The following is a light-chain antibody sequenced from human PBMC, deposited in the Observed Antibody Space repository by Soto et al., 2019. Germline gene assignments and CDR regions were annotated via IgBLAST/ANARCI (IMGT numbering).Light chain of an antibody. V-gene: IGKV4-1*01. J-gene: IGKJ4*01. CDR1: QTISYTSINKTY. CDR2: WAS. CDR3: QQYFSYPLT. Sequence: DIVMTQSPDSLAVSLGERATISRKSSQTISYTSINKTYLAWYQQRPGQPPKLLIYWASIRGSGVPDRLSGSGFGTDFTLTISSLQTEDVAVYYCQQYFSYPLTFGGGTKVEVK.